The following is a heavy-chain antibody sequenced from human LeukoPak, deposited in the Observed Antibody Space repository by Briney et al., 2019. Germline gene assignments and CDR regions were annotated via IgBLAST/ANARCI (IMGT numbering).Heavy chain of an antibody. V-gene: IGHV3-66*02. CDR2: IYSGGST. D-gene: IGHD3-16*01. CDR3: ARDWGIDL. J-gene: IGHJ3*01. Sequence: GGSLRLSCAASGFTVSSNYMSWLRQAPGKGLEWVSVIYSGGSTYYADSVKGRFTISRDNSKSTLYLQLNSLRAEDTAVYYCARDWGIDLWGQGTMVTVSS. CDR1: GFTVSSNY.